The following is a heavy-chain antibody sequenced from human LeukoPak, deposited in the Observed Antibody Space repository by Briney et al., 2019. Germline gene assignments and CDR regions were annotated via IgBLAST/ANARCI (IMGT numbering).Heavy chain of an antibody. CDR1: GGTFSSYA. Sequence: SVKVSCKASGGTFSSYAISWVRQAPGQGLEWMGGIIPIFGTANYAQKFQGRVTITTDESTSTAYMELSSPRSEDMAVYYCARSLRFLEWPLVYMDVWGKGTTVTVSS. J-gene: IGHJ6*03. CDR3: ARSLRFLEWPLVYMDV. CDR2: IIPIFGTA. V-gene: IGHV1-69*05. D-gene: IGHD3-3*01.